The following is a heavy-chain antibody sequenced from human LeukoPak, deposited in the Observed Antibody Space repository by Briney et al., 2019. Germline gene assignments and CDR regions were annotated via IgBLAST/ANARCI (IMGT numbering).Heavy chain of an antibody. Sequence: GESLKISCKGSGYSFTSYWIGWVRQMPGKGLEWMGIFYPSDSDTRYSPSFQGQVTISADKSISTAYLQWSSLKASDTAIYYCARRYYDSSGYYCLDYWGQGTLVTVSS. J-gene: IGHJ4*02. D-gene: IGHD3-22*01. CDR2: FYPSDSDT. CDR1: GYSFTSYW. V-gene: IGHV5-51*01. CDR3: ARRYYDSSGYYCLDY.